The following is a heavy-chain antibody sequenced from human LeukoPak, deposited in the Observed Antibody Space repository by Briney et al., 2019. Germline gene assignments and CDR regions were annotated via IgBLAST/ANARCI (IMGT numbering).Heavy chain of an antibody. D-gene: IGHD2-2*01. CDR2: INPNSGGT. CDR3: ARGGGIVVVPAAPIT. Sequence: ASVKVSCKASGYTFTGYYMHWVRQAPGQGLEWMGWINPNSGGTNYAQKFQGRVTMTRDTSISTAYMELSRLRSDDTAVYYCARGGGIVVVPAAPITWGQGTLVTVSS. V-gene: IGHV1-2*02. J-gene: IGHJ1*01. CDR1: GYTFTGYY.